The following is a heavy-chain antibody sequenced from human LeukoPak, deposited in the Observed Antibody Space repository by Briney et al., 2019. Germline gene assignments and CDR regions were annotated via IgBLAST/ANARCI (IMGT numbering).Heavy chain of an antibody. CDR2: IYYSGGT. Sequence: SETLSLTCTVSGGSISSYYWSWIRQPPGKGLEWIGYIYYSGGTNYNPSLKSRVTISVDTSKNQFSLKLSSVTAADTAVYYCARVNTKYYDFWSGHETGWFDPWGQGTLVTVS. CDR3: ARVNTKYYDFWSGHETGWFDP. D-gene: IGHD3-3*01. V-gene: IGHV4-59*08. J-gene: IGHJ5*02. CDR1: GGSISSYY.